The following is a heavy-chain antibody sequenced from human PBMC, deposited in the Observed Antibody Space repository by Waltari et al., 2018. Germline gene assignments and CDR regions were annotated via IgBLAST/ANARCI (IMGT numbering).Heavy chain of an antibody. Sequence: QVQLVQSGAEVKKPGASVKVSCKASGYTFTSYDINWVRKATGQGLEWMGWINPNSGTTGYAQTFQGRVTMTRNTSISTAYMELSSLRSEDTAVYYCARIGGRQQLVRLRPLDYWGQGTLVTVSS. CDR3: ARIGGRQQLVRLRPLDY. J-gene: IGHJ4*02. D-gene: IGHD6-13*01. CDR1: GYTFTSYD. V-gene: IGHV1-8*01. CDR2: INPNSGTT.